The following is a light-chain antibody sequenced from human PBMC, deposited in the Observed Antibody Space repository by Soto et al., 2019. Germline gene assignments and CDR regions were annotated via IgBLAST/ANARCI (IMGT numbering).Light chain of an antibody. V-gene: IGKV1-5*03. CDR1: QTISSW. CDR3: QHYNSYSEA. Sequence: DIEMTQSPSTRSGSVGDRVTITCRASQTISSWVAWYQQKPRKAPKLLIYKASPLKSGVPSRFSGSGSGTEFTLTSSSLRRDDFATYYCQHYNSYSEAFGQGTKVQLK. J-gene: IGKJ1*01. CDR2: KAS.